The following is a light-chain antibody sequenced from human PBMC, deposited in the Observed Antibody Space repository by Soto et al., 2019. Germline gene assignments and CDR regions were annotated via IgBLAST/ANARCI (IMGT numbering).Light chain of an antibody. Sequence: ELVMTQSPATLSLSTGERATLSCRASQTVSSYLLWYQQKPGQAPRLLIYDASNRASGTPARFSGSGSETDLTITISSLEPEDSAVYYGQHRMNWPLTFGQGTRLDIK. V-gene: IGKV3-11*01. J-gene: IGKJ5*01. CDR1: QTVSSY. CDR2: DAS. CDR3: QHRMNWPLT.